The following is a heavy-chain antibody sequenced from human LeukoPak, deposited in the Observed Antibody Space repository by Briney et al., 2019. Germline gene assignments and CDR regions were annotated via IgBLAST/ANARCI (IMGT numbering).Heavy chain of an antibody. V-gene: IGHV3-23*01. Sequence: GGSLRLSCAASGFTFSSYAMSWVHQAPGKGLEWVSAISGSGGSTYYADSVKGRFTISRDNSKNTLYLQMNSLRAEDTAVYYCAKDLYGDYVYYFDYWGQGTLVTVSS. CDR3: AKDLYGDYVYYFDY. J-gene: IGHJ4*02. CDR2: ISGSGGST. CDR1: GFTFSSYA. D-gene: IGHD4-17*01.